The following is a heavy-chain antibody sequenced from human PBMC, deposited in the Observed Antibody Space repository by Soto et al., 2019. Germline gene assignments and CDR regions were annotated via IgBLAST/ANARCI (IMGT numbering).Heavy chain of an antibody. V-gene: IGHV3-48*02. CDR2: ISSSSSTI. CDR3: ARGAEVVPAARHYDIFAPPFDSGMDV. CDR1: GFTFSSYS. D-gene: IGHD2-2*01. Sequence: PGGSLRLSCAASGFTFSSYSMNWVRQAPGKGLEWVSYISSSSSTIYYADSVKGRFTISRDNAKNSLYLQMNSLRDEDTAVYYRARGAEVVPAARHYDIFAPPFDSGMDVWGQGTTVTVSS. J-gene: IGHJ6*02.